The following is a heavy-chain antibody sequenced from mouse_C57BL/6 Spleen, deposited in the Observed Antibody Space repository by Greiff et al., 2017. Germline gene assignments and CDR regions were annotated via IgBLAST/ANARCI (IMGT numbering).Heavy chain of an antibody. J-gene: IGHJ4*01. Sequence: VQLQQSGAELAKPGASVKLSCKASGYTFTSYWMHWVKQRPGQGLEWIGYINPSSGYTKYNQKFKDKATLTADKSSSTAYMQLSSLTYDDSAVYDCARSELGHAMDYWGQGTSVTVSS. CDR3: ARSELGHAMDY. CDR2: INPSSGYT. D-gene: IGHD4-1*01. CDR1: GYTFTSYW. V-gene: IGHV1-7*01.